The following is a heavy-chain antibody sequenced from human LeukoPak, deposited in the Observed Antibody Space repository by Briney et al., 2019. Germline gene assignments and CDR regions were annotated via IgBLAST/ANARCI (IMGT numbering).Heavy chain of an antibody. CDR3: ARGKYIDSGSYNVFDS. CDR1: GGSISSGGYY. V-gene: IGHV4-30-2*01. Sequence: PSQTLSLTCTVSGGSISSGGYYWSRLRQPPGKGLEWIGYIYHSGSTYYSPSLKSRVTISVGTSENQVSLKLSSVTAADTAVYYCARGKYIDSGSYNVFDSWGQGILVPVSS. CDR2: IYHSGST. J-gene: IGHJ4*02. D-gene: IGHD3-10*01.